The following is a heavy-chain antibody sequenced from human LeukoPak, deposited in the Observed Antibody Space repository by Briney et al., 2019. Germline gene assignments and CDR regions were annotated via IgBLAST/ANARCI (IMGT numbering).Heavy chain of an antibody. D-gene: IGHD5-12*01. Sequence: ASVKASCKASGYTFTSYYMHWVRQAPGQGLEWMGIINPSGGSTSYAQKFQGRVTMTRDTSTSTVYMELSSLRSEDTAVYYCARDCVVATTGDYYYYYGMDVWGQGTTVTVSS. CDR2: INPSGGST. J-gene: IGHJ6*02. CDR1: GYTFTSYY. V-gene: IGHV1-46*01. CDR3: ARDCVVATTGDYYYYYGMDV.